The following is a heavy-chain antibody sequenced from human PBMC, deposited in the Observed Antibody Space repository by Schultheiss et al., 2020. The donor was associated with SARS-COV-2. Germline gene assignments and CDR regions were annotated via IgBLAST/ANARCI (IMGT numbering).Heavy chain of an antibody. J-gene: IGHJ4*02. CDR1: GFTFSSYA. D-gene: IGHD3-22*01. CDR3: ARDLGNYYYSSGYYGEDY. CDR2: ISYDGSNK. V-gene: IGHV3-30*01. Sequence: GESLKISCAASGFTFSSYAMHWVRQAPGKGLEWVAVISYDGSNKYYADSVKGRFTISRDNSKNTLYLQMNSLRAEDTAVYYCARDLGNYYYSSGYYGEDYWGQGTLVTVSS.